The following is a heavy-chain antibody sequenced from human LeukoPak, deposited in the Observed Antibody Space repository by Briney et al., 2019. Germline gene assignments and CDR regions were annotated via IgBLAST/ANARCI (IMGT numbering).Heavy chain of an antibody. CDR3: VRGVGLYDSSVYFVY. V-gene: IGHV3-30*04. Sequence: GRSLRLSCAPSAFTFSGHAMHSVRQAPGKGLEWVTTIPFDGRNKYSADVVKGRFTISRGNSKNTVYLQRNSLRTEDTAVYYCVRGVGLYDSSVYFVYWGEGALGIVSS. CDR2: IPFDGRNK. J-gene: IGHJ4*02. CDR1: AFTFSGHA. D-gene: IGHD3-22*01.